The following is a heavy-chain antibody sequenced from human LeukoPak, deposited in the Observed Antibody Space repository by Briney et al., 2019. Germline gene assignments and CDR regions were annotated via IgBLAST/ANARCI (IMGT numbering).Heavy chain of an antibody. CDR1: GFTFSSSW. Sequence: GGSLRLSCAASGFTFSSSWIHWVRQAPGKGLVWVSRINKDGSVIDYAESVKGRFSISRDNAKNTLYLQMSSLRAEDTAVYYCVKDGGYHGSGSSYYFDYWGQGTLVTVSS. J-gene: IGHJ4*02. D-gene: IGHD3-10*01. V-gene: IGHV3-74*01. CDR3: VKDGGYHGSGSSYYFDY. CDR2: INKDGSVI.